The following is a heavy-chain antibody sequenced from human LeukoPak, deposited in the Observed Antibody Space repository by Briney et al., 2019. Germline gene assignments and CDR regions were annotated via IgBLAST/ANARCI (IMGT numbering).Heavy chain of an antibody. CDR1: GFTFSSYG. Sequence: GGSLRLSCAASGFTFSSYGMHWVRQVPGKGLEWVAVISCDGTYKYYADSVKGRFTISRDNSKNTLYLQMNSLRAEDTAVYYCAKAGRESLRYFDWLWDYWGQGTLVTVSS. CDR2: ISCDGTYK. V-gene: IGHV3-30*18. D-gene: IGHD3-9*01. J-gene: IGHJ4*02. CDR3: AKAGRESLRYFDWLWDY.